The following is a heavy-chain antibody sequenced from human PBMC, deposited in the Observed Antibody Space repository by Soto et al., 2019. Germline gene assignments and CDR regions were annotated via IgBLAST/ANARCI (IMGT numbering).Heavy chain of an antibody. CDR2: IGTAGDT. V-gene: IGHV3-13*01. CDR3: ARGLTGDAFDI. Sequence: PVGSLRLSCAASGFTFSSYDMHWVRQATGKGLEWVSAIGTAGDTYYPGSVKGRFTISRENAKNSLYLQMNSLRAGDTAVYYCARGLTGDAFDIWGQGTMVTVSS. D-gene: IGHD7-27*01. J-gene: IGHJ3*02. CDR1: GFTFSSYD.